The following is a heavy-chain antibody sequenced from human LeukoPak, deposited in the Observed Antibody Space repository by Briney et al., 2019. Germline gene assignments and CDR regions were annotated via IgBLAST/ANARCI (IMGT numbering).Heavy chain of an antibody. CDR3: ASMVRGVIITYAFDI. Sequence: GGSLRLSCAASGFTFSSYAMHWVRQAPGKGLEWVSSISSSSSYIYYADSVKGRFTISRDNAKNSLYLQMNSLRAEDTAVYYCASMVRGVIITYAFDIWGQGTMVTVSS. CDR1: GFTFSSYA. J-gene: IGHJ3*02. CDR2: ISSSSSYI. V-gene: IGHV3-21*01. D-gene: IGHD3-10*01.